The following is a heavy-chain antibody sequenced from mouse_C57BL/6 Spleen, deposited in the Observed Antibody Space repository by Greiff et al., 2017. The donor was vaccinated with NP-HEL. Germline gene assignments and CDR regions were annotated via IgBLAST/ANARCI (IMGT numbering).Heavy chain of an antibody. CDR3: ARGTVVARAMDY. CDR2: IDPSDSYT. Sequence: QVQLKQPGAELVKPGASVKLSCKASGYTFTSYWMQWVKQRPGQGLEWIGEIDPSDSYTNYNQKFKGKATLTVDTSSSTAYMQLSSLTSEDSAVYYCARGTVVARAMDYWGQGTSVTVSS. CDR1: GYTFTSYW. V-gene: IGHV1-50*01. D-gene: IGHD1-1*01. J-gene: IGHJ4*01.